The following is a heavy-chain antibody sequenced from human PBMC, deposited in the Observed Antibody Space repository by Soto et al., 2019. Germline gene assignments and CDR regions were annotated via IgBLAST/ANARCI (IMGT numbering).Heavy chain of an antibody. Sequence: ASVKVSCKAFGYTFTNYGINWVRQAPGQGLEWMGWISAYKGNTNYVQKFQGRVTMTTDTATSTAYMELRSLRFDDTAVYYCARGYCSSISCPRIDYWGQGTLVTGLL. CDR1: GYTFTNYG. CDR3: ARGYCSSISCPRIDY. CDR2: ISAYKGNT. V-gene: IGHV1-18*04. D-gene: IGHD2-2*01. J-gene: IGHJ4*02.